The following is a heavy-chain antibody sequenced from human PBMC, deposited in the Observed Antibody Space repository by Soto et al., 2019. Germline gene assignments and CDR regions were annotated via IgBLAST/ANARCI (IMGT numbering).Heavy chain of an antibody. CDR2: ISAYNGNT. CDR1: GYTFTSYG. V-gene: IGHV1-18*01. J-gene: IGHJ6*02. Sequence: QVQLVQSGAEVKKPGASVKVSCKASGYTFTSYGISWVRQAPGQGLEWMGWISAYNGNTNCAQKLQGRVTMTTDTSTSTAYMELRSLRSDDTAVYYCARMPDSGSLNYYYYGMDVWGQGTTVTVSS. D-gene: IGHD3-10*01. CDR3: ARMPDSGSLNYYYYGMDV.